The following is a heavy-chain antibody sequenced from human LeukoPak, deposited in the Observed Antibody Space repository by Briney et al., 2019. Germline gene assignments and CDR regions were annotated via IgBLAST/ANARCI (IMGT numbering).Heavy chain of an antibody. CDR3: ARVPPYSSRLADAFDI. CDR2: ISSSSSYI. J-gene: IGHJ3*02. Sequence: PGGSLRLSCAASGFPFSSYSMNWVRQAPGKALECVSPISSSSSYIYYADSVKSRFTISRENAKNSLYLQMNSLRAEDKAVDYCARVPPYSSRLADAFDIWGQGTMVTVSS. CDR1: GFPFSSYS. D-gene: IGHD6-13*01. V-gene: IGHV3-21*01.